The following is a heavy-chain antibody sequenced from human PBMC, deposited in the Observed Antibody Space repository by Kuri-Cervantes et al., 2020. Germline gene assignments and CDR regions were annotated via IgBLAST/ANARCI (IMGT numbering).Heavy chain of an antibody. CDR2: ISYDGSNK. CDR3: ARDLERMLYYYYGMDV. Sequence: GESLKISCAASGFTFSTYGMHWVRQAPGTGLEWVAIISYDGSNKYYADSVKGRFTISRDNSKNTLYLQMNSLRAEDTAVYYCARDLERMLYYYYGMDVWGQGTTVTVSS. D-gene: IGHD1-1*01. J-gene: IGHJ6*02. CDR1: GFTFSTYG. V-gene: IGHV3-30*03.